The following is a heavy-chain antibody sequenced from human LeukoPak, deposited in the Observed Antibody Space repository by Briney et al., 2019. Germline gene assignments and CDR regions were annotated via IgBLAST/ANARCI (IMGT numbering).Heavy chain of an antibody. D-gene: IGHD3-9*01. CDR1: GGSISSSSYY. J-gene: IGHJ3*02. V-gene: IGHV4-39*01. CDR2: IYYSGST. Sequence: PSETLSLTCAVSGGSISSSSYYWGWIRQPPGKGLEWIGSIYYSGSTYYNPSLKSRVTISVDTSKNQFSLKLSSVTAADTAVYYCARIPRYYDILTGYYPDAFDIWGQGTMVTVSS. CDR3: ARIPRYYDILTGYYPDAFDI.